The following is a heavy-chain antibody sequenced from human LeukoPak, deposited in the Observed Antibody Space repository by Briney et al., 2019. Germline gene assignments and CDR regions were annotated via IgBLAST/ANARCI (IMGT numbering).Heavy chain of an antibody. CDR3: ARDRYFDN. CDR2: YSGST. Sequence: SETLSLTCTVSGVSFTSHYWSWIRQPPGKGLEWIGYYSGSTNYNPSLKSRATILADTSKNQFSLKLTSVTAADTAVYYCARDRYFDNWGQGILVTVSS. V-gene: IGHV4-59*11. J-gene: IGHJ4*02. CDR1: GVSFTSHY.